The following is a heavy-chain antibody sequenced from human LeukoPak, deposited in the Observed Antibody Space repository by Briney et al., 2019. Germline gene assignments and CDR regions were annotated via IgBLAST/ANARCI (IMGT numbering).Heavy chain of an antibody. D-gene: IGHD3-3*01. CDR3: AREHIIGWFDP. CDR2: ISSSSSYI. Sequence: PGGSLRLSCAASGFTLSSYSMNWVRQAPGKGLEWVSSISSSSSYIYYADSVKGRFTISRDNAKNSLYLQMNSLRAEDTAVYYCAREHIIGWFDPWGQGTLVTVSS. CDR1: GFTLSSYS. V-gene: IGHV3-21*01. J-gene: IGHJ5*02.